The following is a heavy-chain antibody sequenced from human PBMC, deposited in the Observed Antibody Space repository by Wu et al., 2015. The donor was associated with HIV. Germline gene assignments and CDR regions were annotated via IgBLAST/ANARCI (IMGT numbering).Heavy chain of an antibody. D-gene: IGHD1-26*01. CDR2: INPIFGTA. CDR3: ASVGAGAPRYWYFDL. V-gene: IGHV1-69*01. CDR1: GYNFIDYY. J-gene: IGHJ2*01. Sequence: QVQLVQSGAEVKKPGASMKVSCKASGYNFIDYYIYWVRQAPGQGLEWMGWINPIFGTANYAQKFQGRVTITTDESTSTAYMELSSLRSEDTAVYYCASVGAGAPRYWYFDLVGPWHPGHCLL.